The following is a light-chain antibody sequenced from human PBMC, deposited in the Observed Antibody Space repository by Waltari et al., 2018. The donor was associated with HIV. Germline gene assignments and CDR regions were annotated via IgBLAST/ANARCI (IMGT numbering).Light chain of an antibody. CDR3: QQRSNWPLIT. CDR1: QRVSTY. J-gene: IGKJ5*01. CDR2: DAS. Sequence: EIVLTQSPATLSLSPGERDPLSCRASQRVSTYLAWYQQTPGQAPRLLIYDASDRATGIPARFSGSGSGTDFTLTISDLEPEDFAVYYCQQRSNWPLITFGQGTRLEIK. V-gene: IGKV3-11*01.